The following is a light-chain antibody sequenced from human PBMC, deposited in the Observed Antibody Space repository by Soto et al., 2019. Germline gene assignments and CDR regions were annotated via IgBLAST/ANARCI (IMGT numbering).Light chain of an antibody. CDR3: QQYGGSPPYT. CDR1: QSFSSRY. Sequence: EIVLTQSPGTLSLSPGERATLSCRASQSFSSRYLAWYQQKPGQAPRLLIHDASSRATGIPDRFTASGSGTVFTLTISRLESEDFAVYYCQQYGGSPPYTFGQGTKLEI. J-gene: IGKJ2*01. V-gene: IGKV3-20*01. CDR2: DAS.